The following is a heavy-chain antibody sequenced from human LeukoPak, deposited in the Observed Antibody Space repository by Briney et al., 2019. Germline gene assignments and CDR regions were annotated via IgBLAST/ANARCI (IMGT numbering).Heavy chain of an antibody. CDR2: INPSGGST. V-gene: IGHV1-46*01. D-gene: IGHD3-22*01. Sequence: ASVKVSCKASGYTFTTYYMHWVRQAPGQGLEWMGIINPSGGSTTYAQKFQGRVTMTRDMSTSTVYMELSSLRSEDTAVYYCATDSSAYYLGAFDIWGQGTMVTVSS. J-gene: IGHJ3*02. CDR3: ATDSSAYYLGAFDI. CDR1: GYTFTTYY.